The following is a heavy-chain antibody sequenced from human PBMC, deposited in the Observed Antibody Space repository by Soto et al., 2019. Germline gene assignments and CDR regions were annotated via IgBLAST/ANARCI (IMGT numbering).Heavy chain of an antibody. D-gene: IGHD3-10*01. J-gene: IGHJ4*02. Sequence: GGSLRLSCAASGFTLRNYAMSWVRQAPGKGLEWVSTFTRSGNTYYADSVKGRFTISRDNSKNTLYLQMDSLRAEDTAVYYCAREFAPGSPNYDYWGLGTLVTVSS. CDR1: GFTLRNYA. CDR3: AREFAPGSPNYDY. CDR2: FTRSGNT. V-gene: IGHV3-23*01.